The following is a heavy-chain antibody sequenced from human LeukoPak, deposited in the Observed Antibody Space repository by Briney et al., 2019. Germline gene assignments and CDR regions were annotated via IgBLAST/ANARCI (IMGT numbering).Heavy chain of an antibody. CDR1: GFTFSSYG. J-gene: IGHJ4*02. V-gene: IGHV3-30*02. CDR2: IRYDGSNK. Sequence: PGGSLRLSCAASGFTFSSYGMHGVRQAPGKGREWVEFIRYDGSNKYYADSVKGRFTISRDNSKNTLYLQMNSLRAEDTAVYYCAPTRDMGGVYYFDYWGQGTLVTVSS. D-gene: IGHD3-3*01. CDR3: APTRDMGGVYYFDY.